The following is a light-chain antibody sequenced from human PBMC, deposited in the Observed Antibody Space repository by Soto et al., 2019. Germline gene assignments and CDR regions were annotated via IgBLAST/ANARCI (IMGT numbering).Light chain of an antibody. V-gene: IGLV6-57*03. CDR3: QSYHGTNVV. J-gene: IGLJ2*01. CDR1: SDTIASNY. Sequence: NFMLTQPHSVSESPGKTVTISCTRSSDTIASNYVQWFQQRPGSAPTTVIYQNNLRPSGVPDRFSGSIDSSSNSASLTISGLKTEDEADYYCQSYHGTNVVFGGGTKVTVL. CDR2: QNN.